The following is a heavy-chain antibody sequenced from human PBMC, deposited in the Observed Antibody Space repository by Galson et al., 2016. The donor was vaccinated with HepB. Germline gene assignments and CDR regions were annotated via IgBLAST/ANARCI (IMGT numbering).Heavy chain of an antibody. D-gene: IGHD3-22*01. V-gene: IGHV3-33*05. J-gene: IGHJ3*01. Sequence: SLRLSCAGSGFIFGDYGMHWVRRAPGKGLEWVAVISYHGRDKYYRDTVKGRFTISRDTSNNMQYLRMSSLRVEDTAVYYCARDWRNVNGGYYGDDAFDFWGQGTMVTVSS. CDR3: ARDWRNVNGGYYGDDAFDF. CDR1: GFIFGDYG. CDR2: ISYHGRDK.